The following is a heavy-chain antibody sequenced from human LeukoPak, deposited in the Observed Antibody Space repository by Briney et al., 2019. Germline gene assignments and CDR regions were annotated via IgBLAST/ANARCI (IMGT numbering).Heavy chain of an antibody. J-gene: IGHJ4*02. Sequence: PGGSLRLSCAASGFIFSNFWMSWVRQTPGSGLEWVANIKVDGSEIYYVDSVKGRFTISRDNSKNTLYLQMNSLRAEDTAVYYCAKDRSSGWFFDYWGQGTLVTVSS. CDR2: IKVDGSEI. CDR3: AKDRSSGWFFDY. D-gene: IGHD6-19*01. CDR1: GFIFSNFW. V-gene: IGHV3-7*03.